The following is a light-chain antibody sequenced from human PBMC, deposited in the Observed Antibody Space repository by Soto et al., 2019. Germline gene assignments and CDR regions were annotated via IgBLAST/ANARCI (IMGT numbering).Light chain of an antibody. CDR3: QQYMSSVT. Sequence: EIVLTQSPGSLSLSPGQRATLSCRASQSVDTTFFAWYQKKPGQAPRLLIYGASKRDTGIPDRFSGSGSGTDFTLIISRLEPEDFAVYDCQQYMSSVTFGQGTKVEIK. J-gene: IGKJ1*01. V-gene: IGKV3-20*01. CDR1: QSVDTTF. CDR2: GAS.